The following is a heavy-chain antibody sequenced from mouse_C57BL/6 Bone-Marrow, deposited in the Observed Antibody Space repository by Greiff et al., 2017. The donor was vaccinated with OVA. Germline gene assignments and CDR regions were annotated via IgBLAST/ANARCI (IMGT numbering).Heavy chain of an antibody. D-gene: IGHD1-1*01. V-gene: IGHV6-3*01. J-gene: IGHJ4*01. CDR3: TDIITTVEGVMDY. CDR1: GFTFSNYW. Sequence: DVKLVESGGGLVQPGGSMKLSCVASGFTFSNYWMNWVRQSPEKGLEWVAQIRLNSDNYANHYAYSVNGRFTISRDDSKSSVYLQINNLRAEATGIYYSTDIITTVEGVMDYWGQGTSVTVSS. CDR2: IRLNSDNYAN.